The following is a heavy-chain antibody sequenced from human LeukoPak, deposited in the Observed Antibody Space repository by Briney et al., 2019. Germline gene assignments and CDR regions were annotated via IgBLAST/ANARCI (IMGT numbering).Heavy chain of an antibody. Sequence: PGGSLRLSCAASGFTFSSYAMSWVRQAPGKGLEWVSAISGSGGSTYYADSVKGRFTISRDNSKNTLYLQANSLRAEDTAVYYCAKEISVQIQLWLRLTSGDAFDIWGQGTMVTVSS. CDR2: ISGSGGST. J-gene: IGHJ3*02. CDR3: AKEISVQIQLWLRLTSGDAFDI. CDR1: GFTFSSYA. D-gene: IGHD5-18*01. V-gene: IGHV3-23*01.